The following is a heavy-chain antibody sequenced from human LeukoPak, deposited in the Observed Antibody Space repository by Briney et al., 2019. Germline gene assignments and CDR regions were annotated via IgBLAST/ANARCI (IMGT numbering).Heavy chain of an antibody. CDR3: ARERAAATFDP. CDR1: GYSISSGYY. CDR2: IYHSGST. V-gene: IGHV4-38-2*02. J-gene: IGHJ5*02. Sequence: SETLSLTCTVSGYSISSGYYWGWIRQPPGKGLEWIGSIYHSGSTYYNPSLKSRVTISVDTSKNQFSLKLSSVTAADTAVYYCARERAAATFDPWGQGTLVTVSS. D-gene: IGHD6-13*01.